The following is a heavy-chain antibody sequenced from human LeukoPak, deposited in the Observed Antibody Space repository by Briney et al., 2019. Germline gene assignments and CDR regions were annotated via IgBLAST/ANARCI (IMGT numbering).Heavy chain of an antibody. D-gene: IGHD3-3*01. CDR2: ISAYNGNT. Sequence: ASVTVSFTASGYTFTIYGISWVRQAPGQGLEWMGWISAYNGNTNYAQKLQGRVTMTTDTSTSTAYMELRSLRSDDTAVYYCARERIAIFGVVPLGYYYMDVWGKGTTVTVSS. CDR3: ARERIAIFGVVPLGYYYMDV. V-gene: IGHV1-18*01. J-gene: IGHJ6*03. CDR1: GYTFTIYG.